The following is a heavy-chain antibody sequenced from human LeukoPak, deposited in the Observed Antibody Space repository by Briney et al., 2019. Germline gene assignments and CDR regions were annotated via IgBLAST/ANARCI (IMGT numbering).Heavy chain of an antibody. D-gene: IGHD6-19*01. J-gene: IGHJ4*02. Sequence: ASVKVSCKASGYTFTSYDINWVRQATGQGLEWMGWMNPNSGNTGYAQKFQGRVTITRNTSISTAYMELSSLRSEDTAVYYCAREGIAVAGTAGFDYWGQGTLVTVSS. CDR2: MNPNSGNT. CDR1: GYTFTSYD. CDR3: AREGIAVAGTAGFDY. V-gene: IGHV1-8*03.